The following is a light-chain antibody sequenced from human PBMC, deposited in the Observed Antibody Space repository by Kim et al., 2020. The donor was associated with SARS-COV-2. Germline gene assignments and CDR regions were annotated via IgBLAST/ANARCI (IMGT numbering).Light chain of an antibody. CDR3: QQYDDWPPWT. CDR2: YAS. CDR1: QSDSSK. J-gene: IGKJ1*01. Sequence: PGETATLSCRASQSDSSKVAWYQQKAGQAPRLLIYYASTRATGIPARFSGSGSGTDFTLTISSLQSEDLAVYHCQQYDDWPPWTFGQGTKVDIK. V-gene: IGKV3-15*01.